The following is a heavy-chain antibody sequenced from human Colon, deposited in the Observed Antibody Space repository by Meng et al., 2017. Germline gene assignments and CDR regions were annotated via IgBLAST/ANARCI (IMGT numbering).Heavy chain of an antibody. CDR2: ISSSTDM. J-gene: IGHJ4*02. D-gene: IGHD2-15*01. CDR3: AGGDWGGGSGRRDY. CDR1: GFTFSSYS. V-gene: IGHV3-21*01. Sequence: GESLKISCAASGFTFSSYSMNWVRQAPGKGLEWVSAISSSTDMYYADAVKSRFSISRKNDKNYPYLQKNSLRGEDKAVYYCAGGDWGGGSGRRDYWGQGTLVTVSS.